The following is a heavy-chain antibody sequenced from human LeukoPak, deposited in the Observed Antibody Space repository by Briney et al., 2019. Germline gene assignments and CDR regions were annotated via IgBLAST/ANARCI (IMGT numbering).Heavy chain of an antibody. CDR2: INHSGST. D-gene: IGHD2-15*01. J-gene: IGHJ5*02. Sequence: MASETLSLTCAVYGGSFSTYYWSWIRQPPGKGLERIGEINHSGSTNYNPSLKSRVTISVDTSKNQFSLNLSSVTAADTAVYYCARGRDVVVVPATGPINWFDPWGQGTLATVSS. CDR3: ARGRDVVVVPATGPINWFDP. CDR1: GGSFSTYY. V-gene: IGHV4-34*01.